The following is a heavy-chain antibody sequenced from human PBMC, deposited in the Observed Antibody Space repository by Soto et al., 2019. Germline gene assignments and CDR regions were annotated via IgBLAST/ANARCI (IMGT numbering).Heavy chain of an antibody. V-gene: IGHV1-69*08. CDR3: ARDSGSDVFDI. J-gene: IGHJ3*02. CDR1: GGSFSSYT. D-gene: IGHD3-10*01. Sequence: QVQLVQSGAEVKKTGSSVKVSCKASGGSFSSYTISWVRQAPGQGLEWMGRIVPMVGRTIYAQKFQGRVAISADKSTTTAYMDLSNLASEDTAMYYCARDSGSDVFDILGQGTLVTVSS. CDR2: IVPMVGRT.